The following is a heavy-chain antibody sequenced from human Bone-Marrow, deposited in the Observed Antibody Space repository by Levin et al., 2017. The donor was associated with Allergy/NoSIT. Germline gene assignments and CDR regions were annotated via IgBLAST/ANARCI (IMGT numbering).Heavy chain of an antibody. CDR2: ISRSRSYI. J-gene: IGHJ3*01. CDR3: ARDWGKLTYCGTSNCADAFDV. CDR1: RFAFNSYT. V-gene: IGHV3-21*01. Sequence: PGGSLRLSCEASRFAFNSYTMNWVRQAPGKGLEWISSISRSRSYIYYADSVKGRFTISRDDAKNSLYLQMSSLRAEDTAVYFCARDWGKLTYCGTSNCADAFDVWGQGTVVTVSS. D-gene: IGHD2-21*01.